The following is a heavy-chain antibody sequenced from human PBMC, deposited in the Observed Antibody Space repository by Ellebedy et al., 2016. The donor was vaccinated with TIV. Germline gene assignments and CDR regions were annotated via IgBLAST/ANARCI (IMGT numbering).Heavy chain of an antibody. CDR3: ARAPRGTVTTWIDY. J-gene: IGHJ4*02. Sequence: GESLKISCAASRFTFSSYSMNWVRQAPGKGLEWVSSISSSSSYIYYADSVKGRFTISRDNAKNSLYLQMNSLRAEDTAVYYCARAPRGTVTTWIDYWGQGTLVTVSS. CDR1: RFTFSSYS. CDR2: ISSSSSYI. D-gene: IGHD4-17*01. V-gene: IGHV3-21*01.